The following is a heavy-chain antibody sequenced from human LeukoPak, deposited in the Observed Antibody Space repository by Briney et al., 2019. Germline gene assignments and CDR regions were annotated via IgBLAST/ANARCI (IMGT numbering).Heavy chain of an antibody. Sequence: GASVKVSCKASGYTFTSYGISWVRQAPGQGLEWMGWISAYNGNTNYAQKLQGRVTITRDTSASTAYMELSSLRSEDTAVYYCAGGDYVRYYYGMDVWGQGTTVTVSS. D-gene: IGHD4-17*01. V-gene: IGHV1-18*01. CDR3: AGGDYVRYYYGMDV. CDR2: ISAYNGNT. CDR1: GYTFTSYG. J-gene: IGHJ6*02.